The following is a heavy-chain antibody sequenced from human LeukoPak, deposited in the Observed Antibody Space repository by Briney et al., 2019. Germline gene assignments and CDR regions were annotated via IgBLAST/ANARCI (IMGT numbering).Heavy chain of an antibody. CDR1: GFTFDDYA. CDR3: AKGKKITVAGLFDC. J-gene: IGHJ4*02. CDR2: ISWNSGSI. D-gene: IGHD6-19*01. V-gene: IGHV3-9*01. Sequence: GGSLRLSCAASGFTFDDYAMHWVRQVPGKGLEWVSGISWNSGSIGYADSVKGRFTISRDNAKNSLYLHMNSLSAEDTALYYCAKGKKITVAGLFDCWGQGTLVIVSS.